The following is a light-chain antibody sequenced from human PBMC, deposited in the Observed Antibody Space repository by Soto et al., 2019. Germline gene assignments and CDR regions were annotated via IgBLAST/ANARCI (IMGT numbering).Light chain of an antibody. CDR2: DAS. V-gene: IGKV3-11*01. J-gene: IGKJ4*01. CDR1: QSVSSY. CDR3: QQRSNWPPVT. Sequence: EIVLTQSPATLSLSPGERATLSCRASQSVSSYLAWYQQKPGQAPRLLIYDASNRATGIPARFSGSESGTDFTLTISSLEPEAFAIYYCQQRSNWPPVTFGGGTKVEIK.